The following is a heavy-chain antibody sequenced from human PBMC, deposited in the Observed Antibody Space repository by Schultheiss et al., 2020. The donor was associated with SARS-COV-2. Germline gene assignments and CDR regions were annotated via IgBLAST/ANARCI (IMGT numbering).Heavy chain of an antibody. J-gene: IGHJ4*02. V-gene: IGHV3-11*04. CDR2: ISDSGNTI. Sequence: GESLKISCAASGFTFRDYYMSWIRQAPGKGLEWISYISDSGNTIYDADSVKGRFTISRDNAKNSLFLQMNSLRAEDTAVYYCARDQGYFDYWGQGTLVTVSS. CDR3: ARDQGYFDY. CDR1: GFTFRDYY.